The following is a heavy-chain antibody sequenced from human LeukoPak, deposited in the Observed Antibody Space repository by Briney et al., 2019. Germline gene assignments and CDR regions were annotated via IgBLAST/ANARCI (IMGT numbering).Heavy chain of an antibody. J-gene: IGHJ5*01. CDR3: AKVAVHSSGWYGFDS. D-gene: IGHD6-19*01. V-gene: IGHV3-23*01. CDR2: ISVSGGNT. Sequence: PGGSLRLSCVASGFTFSSYAMTWVRQAPGKGLEWVSVISVSGGNTYYADSVKDWFTISRDNSKNTLYLQMNSLRVEDTAVYYCAKVAVHSSGWYGFDSWGQGTLVTVSS. CDR1: GFTFSSYA.